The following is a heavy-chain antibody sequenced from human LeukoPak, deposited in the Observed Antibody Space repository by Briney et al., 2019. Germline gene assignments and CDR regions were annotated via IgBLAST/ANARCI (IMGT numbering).Heavy chain of an antibody. J-gene: IGHJ4*02. Sequence: SETLSLTCTVSGGSISSSSYYLGWIRQPPGKGLEWIGSIYYSGSTYYNPSLKSRVTISVDTSKNQFSLKLSSVTAADTAVYYSARHKISVAGTRDFDYWGQGTLVTVSS. CDR1: GGSISSSSYY. CDR3: ARHKISVAGTRDFDY. CDR2: IYYSGST. V-gene: IGHV4-39*01. D-gene: IGHD6-19*01.